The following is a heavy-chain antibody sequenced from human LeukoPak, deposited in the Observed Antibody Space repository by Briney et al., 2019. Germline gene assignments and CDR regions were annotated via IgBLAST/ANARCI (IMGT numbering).Heavy chain of an antibody. CDR3: ARDEFLNWNYGSGAFDI. V-gene: IGHV4-39*07. J-gene: IGHJ3*02. Sequence: PSETLSLTCTVSGGYISSSSYYWGWIRQPPGKGLEWIGSIYYSGSTYYNPSLKSRVTISVDTSKNQFSLKLSSVTAADTAVYYCARDEFLNWNYGSGAFDIWGQGTMVTVSS. CDR2: IYYSGST. CDR1: GGYISSSSYY. D-gene: IGHD1-7*01.